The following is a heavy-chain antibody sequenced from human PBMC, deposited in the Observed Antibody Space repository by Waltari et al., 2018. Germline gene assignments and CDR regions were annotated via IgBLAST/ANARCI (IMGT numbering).Heavy chain of an antibody. CDR1: GFTFSSYS. CDR3: ARVYDIVVVVAGYAFDI. Sequence: EVQLVESGGGLVKPGGSLRLSCAASGFTFSSYSMNWVRQAPGKGLEWVSSISSSSSYIYYADSVKGRFTISRDNAKNSLYLQMNSLRAEDTAVYYCARVYDIVVVVAGYAFDIWGQGTMVTVSS. V-gene: IGHV3-21*01. J-gene: IGHJ3*02. D-gene: IGHD2-15*01. CDR2: ISSSSSYI.